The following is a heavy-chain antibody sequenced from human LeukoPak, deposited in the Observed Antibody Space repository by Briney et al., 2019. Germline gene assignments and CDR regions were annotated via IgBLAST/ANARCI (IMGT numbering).Heavy chain of an antibody. Sequence: SVKVSCKASGGTFSSYAISWVRQAPGQGLEWMGGIIPIFGTANYAQKFQGRVTITADESTSTAYMELSSLRSEDTAVYYCARVALTDPYYDFWSGYQYLDYWGQGTLVTVSS. CDR3: ARVALTDPYYDFWSGYQYLDY. CDR2: IIPIFGTA. J-gene: IGHJ4*02. D-gene: IGHD3-3*01. CDR1: GGTFSSYA. V-gene: IGHV1-69*13.